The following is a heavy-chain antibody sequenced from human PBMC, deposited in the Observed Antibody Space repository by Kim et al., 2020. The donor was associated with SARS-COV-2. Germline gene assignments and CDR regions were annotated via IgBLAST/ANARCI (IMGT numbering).Heavy chain of an antibody. Sequence: GSTYSAGSVKARFTSARDTSKNTLDLQMNSLRAEDTAVYYCARVGSGFDPWGQGTLVTVSS. V-gene: IGHV3-53*01. J-gene: IGHJ5*02. CDR2: GST. D-gene: IGHD3-10*01. CDR3: ARVGSGFDP.